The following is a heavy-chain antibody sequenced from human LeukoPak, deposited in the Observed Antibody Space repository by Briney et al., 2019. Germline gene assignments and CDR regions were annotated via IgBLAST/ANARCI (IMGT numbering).Heavy chain of an antibody. Sequence: SETLSLTCTVSGGSISRSSYYWGWIRQPPGKGLEWIGYTYHSGSTNYNPSLKSRVTISVDTSQNQFYLKLSSVTAADTAVYYCARDGYSGSDALWGQGTLVTVSS. J-gene: IGHJ4*02. CDR2: TYHSGST. CDR3: ARDGYSGSDAL. D-gene: IGHD5-12*01. V-gene: IGHV4-61*01. CDR1: GGSISRSSYY.